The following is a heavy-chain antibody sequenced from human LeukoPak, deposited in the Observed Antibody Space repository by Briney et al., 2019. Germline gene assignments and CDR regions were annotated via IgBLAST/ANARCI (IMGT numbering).Heavy chain of an antibody. J-gene: IGHJ4*02. CDR1: GFTFKNYG. CDR2: IRYDGSNK. CDR3: ARQRGYCSSTSCFVYYFDY. D-gene: IGHD2-2*01. V-gene: IGHV3-30*02. Sequence: GGSLRLSCAASGFTFKNYGMHWVRQASGKGLEWVAFIRYDGSNKYYADSVKGRFTISRDNSKNTLYLQMNSLRAEDTAVYYCARQRGYCSSTSCFVYYFDYWGQGTLVTVSS.